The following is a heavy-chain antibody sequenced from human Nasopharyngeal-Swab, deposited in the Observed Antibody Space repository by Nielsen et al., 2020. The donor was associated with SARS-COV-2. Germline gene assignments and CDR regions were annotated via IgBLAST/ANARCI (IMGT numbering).Heavy chain of an antibody. Sequence: GESLKISCRGSGYSFSSYWITWVRQMPGKGLEWMGRIDPSDSFTTYNPSFQGHVTISADKSISTAYLQRGSLQASDTAVYYCARHPTIFGVVHTSYYFYIDVWGKGTTVTVSS. J-gene: IGHJ6*03. CDR3: ARHPTIFGVVHTSYYFYIDV. V-gene: IGHV5-10-1*01. CDR1: GYSFSSYW. CDR2: IDPSDSFT. D-gene: IGHD3-3*01.